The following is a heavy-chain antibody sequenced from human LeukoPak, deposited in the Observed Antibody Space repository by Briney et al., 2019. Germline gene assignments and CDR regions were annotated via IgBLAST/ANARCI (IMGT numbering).Heavy chain of an antibody. CDR3: AKANVVAAMADWFDP. V-gene: IGHV3-23*01. Sequence: GGSLRLSCVASGFTFSSYAMSWVRQAPGKGLEWVSAISGSGGSTYYADSVKGRFTISRDNSKNTLYLQMNSLRAEDTAVYYCAKANVVAAMADWFDPWGQGTLVTVSS. CDR2: ISGSGGST. D-gene: IGHD2-15*01. CDR1: GFTFSSYA. J-gene: IGHJ5*02.